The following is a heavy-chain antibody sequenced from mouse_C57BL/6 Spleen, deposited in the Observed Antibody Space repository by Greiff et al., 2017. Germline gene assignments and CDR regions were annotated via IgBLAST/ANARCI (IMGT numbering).Heavy chain of an antibody. Sequence: VQLQQPGAELVKPGASVKLSCKASGYTFTSYWMQWVKQRPGQGLEWIGEIDPSDSYTNYNQQFKGKATLTVDTSSSTAYMQLSSLTSEDSAVYYCARAYYYGSSFYWYFDVWGTGTTVTVSS. D-gene: IGHD1-1*01. J-gene: IGHJ1*03. CDR2: IDPSDSYT. V-gene: IGHV1-50*01. CDR1: GYTFTSYW. CDR3: ARAYYYGSSFYWYFDV.